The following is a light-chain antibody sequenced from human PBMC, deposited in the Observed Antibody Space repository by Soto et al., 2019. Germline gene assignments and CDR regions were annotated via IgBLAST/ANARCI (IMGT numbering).Light chain of an antibody. CDR3: QQFNSYPR. Sequence: AIQLTQSPSSLSASVGDRGTITCRASQGISSALAWYQQKPGKAPKLLIYDASSLESGVPSRFSGSGSGTDFTLTISSLQPEDFATYYCQQFNSYPRFGQGTRLEIK. J-gene: IGKJ5*01. CDR2: DAS. V-gene: IGKV1-13*02. CDR1: QGISSA.